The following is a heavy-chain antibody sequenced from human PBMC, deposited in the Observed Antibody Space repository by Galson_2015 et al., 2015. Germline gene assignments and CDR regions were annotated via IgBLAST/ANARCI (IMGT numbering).Heavy chain of an antibody. V-gene: IGHV3-21*01. CDR3: ARVEAGGWNYYYYGMDV. D-gene: IGHD6-19*01. J-gene: IGHJ6*02. Sequence: SLRLSCAASGFTFSSYSMNWVRQAPGKGLEWVSSISSSSSYIYYADSVKGRFTISKDNAKNSLYLQMNSLRAEDTAVYYCARVEAGGWNYYYYGMDVWGQGTTVTVSS. CDR1: GFTFSSYS. CDR2: ISSSSSYI.